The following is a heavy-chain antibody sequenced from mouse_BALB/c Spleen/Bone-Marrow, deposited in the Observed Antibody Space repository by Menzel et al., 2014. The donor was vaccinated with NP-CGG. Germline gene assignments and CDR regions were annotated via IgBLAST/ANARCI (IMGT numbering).Heavy chain of an antibody. Sequence: EVQVVESGGGLVKPGGSLKLSCAASGFTFSDYYMYWVRQTPEKRLEWVATISDGGSYTYYPDSVKGRFTISRDNAKNNLYLQMSSLKSEDTAMCYCARDGNYYAMDYWGQGTSVTVSS. J-gene: IGHJ4*01. V-gene: IGHV5-4*02. CDR1: GFTFSDYY. D-gene: IGHD2-1*01. CDR2: ISDGGSYT. CDR3: ARDGNYYAMDY.